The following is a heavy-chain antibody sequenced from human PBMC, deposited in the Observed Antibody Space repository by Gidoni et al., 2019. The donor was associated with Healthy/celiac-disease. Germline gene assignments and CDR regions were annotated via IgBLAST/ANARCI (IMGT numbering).Heavy chain of an antibody. J-gene: IGHJ6*02. CDR3: ARDSGYDTPYYYYYGMDV. CDR1: GYTFTAYY. D-gene: IGHD5-12*01. V-gene: IGHV1-2*02. Sequence: QVQLVQSGAEVKKPGASVKVSCKASGYTFTAYYMHWVRQAPGQGLEWMGWINPNSGGTNDAQKFQGRVTMTRDTSISTAYMELSRLRSDDTAVYYCARDSGYDTPYYYYYGMDVWGQGTTVTVSS. CDR2: INPNSGGT.